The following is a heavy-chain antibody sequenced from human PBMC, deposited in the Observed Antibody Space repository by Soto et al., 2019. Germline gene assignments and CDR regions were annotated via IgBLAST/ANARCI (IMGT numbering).Heavy chain of an antibody. V-gene: IGHV3-23*01. CDR1: GFTFSSYA. D-gene: IGHD1-1*01. Sequence: PGGSLRLSCAASGFTFSSYAMSWVRQAPGKGLEWVSAISGSGGSTYYADSVKGRFTISRDNSKNTLYLQMNSLRAEDTDVYYCAKVVTTGSPAWRYFDYWGQGTLVTVSS. CDR2: ISGSGGST. CDR3: AKVVTTGSPAWRYFDY. J-gene: IGHJ4*02.